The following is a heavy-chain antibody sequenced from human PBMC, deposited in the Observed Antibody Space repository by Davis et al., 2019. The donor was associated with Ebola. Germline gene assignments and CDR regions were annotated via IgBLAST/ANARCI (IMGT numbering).Heavy chain of an antibody. CDR3: ASGGYCTNGVCPYFDY. D-gene: IGHD2-8*01. V-gene: IGHV1-2*04. Sequence: ASVKVSCKASGYTFTGYYMHWVRQAPGQGLEWMGWINPNSGGTNYAQKFQGWVTMTRDTSISTAYMELSRLTSDDTAVYYCASGGYCTNGVCPYFDYWGQGTRVTVSS. J-gene: IGHJ4*02. CDR2: INPNSGGT. CDR1: GYTFTGYY.